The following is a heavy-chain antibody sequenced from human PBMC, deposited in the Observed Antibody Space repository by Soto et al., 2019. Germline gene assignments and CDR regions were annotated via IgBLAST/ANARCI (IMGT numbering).Heavy chain of an antibody. CDR3: ARPRYDSSGYYFDY. CDR1: GGSISSYY. Sequence: SETLSLTCTVSGGSISSYYWSWIRQPPGKGLEWIGYIYYGGSTNYNPSLKSRVTISVDTSKNQFSLKLSSVTAADTAVYYCARPRYDSSGYYFDYWGQGTLVTVSS. D-gene: IGHD3-22*01. CDR2: IYYGGST. V-gene: IGHV4-59*08. J-gene: IGHJ4*02.